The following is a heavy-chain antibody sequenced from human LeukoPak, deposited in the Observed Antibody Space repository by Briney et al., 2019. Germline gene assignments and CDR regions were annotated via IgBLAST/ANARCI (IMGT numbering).Heavy chain of an antibody. CDR1: GYTFTSHG. CDR2: ISAYNGNT. D-gene: IGHD6-19*01. CDR3: AVIAVAGKESDY. V-gene: IGHV1-18*01. J-gene: IGHJ4*02. Sequence: ASVKVSCKASGYTFTSHGISWVRQAPGQGLEWMGWISAYNGNTNYAQKLQGRVTMTTDTSTSTAYMELRSLRSDDTAVYYCAVIAVAGKESDYWGQGTLVTVSS.